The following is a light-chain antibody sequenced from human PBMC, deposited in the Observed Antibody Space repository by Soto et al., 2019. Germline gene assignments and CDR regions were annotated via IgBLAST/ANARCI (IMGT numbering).Light chain of an antibody. Sequence: VFTQSPGTLSLSPGERATLSCRASQSVSSSYLAWYQQKLGQAPRLLIYGASSRATGIPDRFSGSGSGTDFTLTISRLEPEDFAVYYCQYYGSSPFTFGPGTKVDIK. CDR1: QSVSSSY. CDR3: QYYGSSPFT. J-gene: IGKJ3*01. V-gene: IGKV3-20*01. CDR2: GAS.